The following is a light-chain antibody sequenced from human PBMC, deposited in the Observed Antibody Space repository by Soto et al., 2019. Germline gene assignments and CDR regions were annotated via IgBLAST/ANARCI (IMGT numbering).Light chain of an antibody. CDR1: QNITNY. V-gene: IGKV1-33*01. J-gene: IGKJ5*01. Sequence: AASSSYPAAFAGNRVTITCQASQNITNYLNWYHQKPGRAPMLLIYGASNMEAGVPSRFSGSGSGTEFTLTISSLQSEDVAVYYCQQYTNWPIIFGQGTRLEIK. CDR2: GAS. CDR3: QQYTNWPII.